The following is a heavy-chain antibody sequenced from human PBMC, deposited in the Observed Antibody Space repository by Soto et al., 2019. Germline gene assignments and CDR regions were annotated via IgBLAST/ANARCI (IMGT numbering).Heavy chain of an antibody. J-gene: IGHJ3*02. CDR2: ISGFGDTT. CDR3: AKDDGSGWYLSDGFDI. Sequence: HPGGSLRLSCAASGFTFRGYAMSWVRQAPGEGLEWVSIISGFGDTTYYADSVKGRFTISRDNSKNTLYLQMSSLRAEDTAIYYCAKDDGSGWYLSDGFDIWGQGTMVTVSS. D-gene: IGHD6-19*01. V-gene: IGHV3-23*01. CDR1: GFTFRGYA.